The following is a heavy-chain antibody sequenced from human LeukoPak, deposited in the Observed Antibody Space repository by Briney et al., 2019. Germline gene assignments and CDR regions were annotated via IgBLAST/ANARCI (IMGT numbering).Heavy chain of an antibody. J-gene: IGHJ4*02. CDR3: ARGGRLRSITFDY. CDR2: INHSGST. D-gene: IGHD4-17*01. CDR1: GGSFSGYY. Sequence: PSETLSLTCAVYGGSFSGYYWSWIRQPPGKGLEWIGEINHSGSTNYNPSLKSRVTISVDTSKNQFSLKLSSVTAADTAVYYCARGGRLRSITFDYWGQGTLVTVSS. V-gene: IGHV4-34*01.